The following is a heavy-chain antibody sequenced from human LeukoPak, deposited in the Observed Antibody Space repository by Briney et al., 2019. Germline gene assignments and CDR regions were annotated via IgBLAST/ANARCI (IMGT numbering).Heavy chain of an antibody. CDR1: GFIFSKVW. Sequence: PGGSLRLSCAASGFIFSKVWMNWVRQAPGKGLEWVAYISSSGTYIYYTDSVKGRFTISRDNAENSLYLQMNSLRADDTAVYYCARAYYYDSSGYLDYWGQGALVTVSS. CDR3: ARAYYYDSSGYLDY. V-gene: IGHV3-21*01. J-gene: IGHJ4*02. CDR2: ISSSGTYI. D-gene: IGHD3-22*01.